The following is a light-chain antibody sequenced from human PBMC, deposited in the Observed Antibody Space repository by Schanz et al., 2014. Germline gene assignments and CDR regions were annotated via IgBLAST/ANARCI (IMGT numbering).Light chain of an antibody. Sequence: DIQMTQSPSSVSASVGDRVTITCRASQDISSWLAWYQQKPGRAPKLLIYAASSLQSGVPSRFSGSGSGTDFTLTISRLEPEDFAVFYCQQFGKLPWTFGQGTKVEIK. CDR3: QQFGKLPWT. CDR2: AAS. J-gene: IGKJ1*01. V-gene: IGKV1-12*01. CDR1: QDISSW.